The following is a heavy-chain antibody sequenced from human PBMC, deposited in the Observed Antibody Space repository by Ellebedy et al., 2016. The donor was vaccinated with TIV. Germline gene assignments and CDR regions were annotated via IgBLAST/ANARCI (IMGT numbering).Heavy chain of an antibody. CDR2: IYYSGST. J-gene: IGHJ2*01. Sequence: SETLSLTCTVSGGSISSYYWSWIRQPPGKGLEWIGYIYYSGSTNYNPSLKSRVTISVDTSKNQFSLKLSSVTAADTAVYYCARVYPYWYFDLWGRGTLVTVSS. V-gene: IGHV4-59*01. CDR3: ARVYPYWYFDL. CDR1: GGSISSYY.